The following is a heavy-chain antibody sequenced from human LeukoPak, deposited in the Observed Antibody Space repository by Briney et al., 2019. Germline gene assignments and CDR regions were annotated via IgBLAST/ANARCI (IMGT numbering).Heavy chain of an antibody. CDR3: ARVNGWYGDPLDY. CDR1: GGSISSYY. D-gene: IGHD6-19*01. J-gene: IGHJ4*02. CDR2: IYYSGTT. Sequence: SETLSLTCTVSGGSISSYYWSWIRQPPGKGLDCIGYIYYSGTTNYNPSLKSRVTISVDTSKNQFSLKLSSVTAADTAVYYCARVNGWYGDPLDYWGQGTLVTVSS. V-gene: IGHV4-59*12.